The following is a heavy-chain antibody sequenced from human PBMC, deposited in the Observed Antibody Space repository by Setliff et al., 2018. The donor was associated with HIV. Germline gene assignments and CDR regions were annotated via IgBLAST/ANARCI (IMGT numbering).Heavy chain of an antibody. CDR2: HNTKWGT. J-gene: IGHJ4*02. Sequence: LSLTCSVSGDSINSATYYWTWIRQPAGKGLDWVGHHNTKWGTNYNPSLKSRASISVDKSRNRFSLQLTQMAAADTGVYYCARSGCHGRSCYSGSVIVYWGQGTLVTVS. CDR1: GDSINSATYY. V-gene: IGHV4-61*09. CDR3: ARSGCHGRSCYSGSVIVY. D-gene: IGHD3-22*01.